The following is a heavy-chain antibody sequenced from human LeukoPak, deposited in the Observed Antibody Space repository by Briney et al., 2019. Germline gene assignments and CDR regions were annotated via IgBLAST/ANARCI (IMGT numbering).Heavy chain of an antibody. D-gene: IGHD6-19*01. CDR2: ISYIGST. V-gene: IGHV4-59*08. Sequence: PSETLSLTCTVSGGSISSSYWSWIRQPPGKGLEWIGYISYIGSTNYNPSLKSRVTVSVDTSRNQFSLKLTSVTAADTAVYYCARHRDVSSDPFDLWGLGTLVTVSS. CDR1: GGSISSSY. CDR3: ARHRDVSSDPFDL. J-gene: IGHJ2*01.